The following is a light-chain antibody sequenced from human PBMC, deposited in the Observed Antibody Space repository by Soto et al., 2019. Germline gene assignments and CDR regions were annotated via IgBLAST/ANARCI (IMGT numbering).Light chain of an antibody. J-gene: IGKJ1*01. Sequence: EIVLTQSAGTLSLTPGERATLACRASQSVSSSYLGWYQQKPGQAPRLLIYGASSRATGIPDRFSGSGSGTDFTLTISRLEPEDFAVYYCQQYGSSPTWTFGQGTKVDIK. CDR1: QSVSSSY. CDR2: GAS. CDR3: QQYGSSPTWT. V-gene: IGKV3-20*01.